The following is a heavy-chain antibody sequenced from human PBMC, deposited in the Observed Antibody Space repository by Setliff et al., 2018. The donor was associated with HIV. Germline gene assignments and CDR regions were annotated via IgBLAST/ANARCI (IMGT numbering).Heavy chain of an antibody. CDR3: ARGRVLEWLLNH. Sequence: GGSLRLSCAASGFTFSNYAMTWVRQAPGKGLEWVSVITSSGDNTYYADFVKGRFTISRDNSKNTVYLQMNSLRVDDTAVYYCARGRVLEWLLNHWGQGTRVTVSS. V-gene: IGHV3-23*01. D-gene: IGHD3-3*01. CDR2: ITSSGDNT. J-gene: IGHJ4*02. CDR1: GFTFSNYA.